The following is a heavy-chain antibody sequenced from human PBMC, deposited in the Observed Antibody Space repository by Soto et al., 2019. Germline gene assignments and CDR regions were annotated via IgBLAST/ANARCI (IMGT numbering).Heavy chain of an antibody. CDR3: ARVITAPSYYYGMDV. Sequence: SETLSLTCAVYGGSISSYYWSWIRQRPRKGLGWVGEINHSESPNTNPALKSPAPISVDTAKNHFSLKLSSVTAADTAVYYCARVITAPSYYYGMDVWGQGTPVTVSS. CDR1: GGSISSYY. J-gene: IGHJ6*02. CDR2: INHSESP. V-gene: IGHV4-34*04.